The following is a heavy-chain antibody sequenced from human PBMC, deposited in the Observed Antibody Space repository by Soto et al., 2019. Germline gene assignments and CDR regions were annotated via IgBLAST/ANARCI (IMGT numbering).Heavy chain of an antibody. CDR1: GYTFTRYG. CDR2: ISAYNGNT. D-gene: IGHD1-7*01. V-gene: IGHV1-18*01. Sequence: EASVKGSCKASGYTFTRYGISWVRQAPGQGLEWMGWISAYNGNTNYAQKLQGRVTMTTDTSTSTAYMELRSLRSDDTAVYYCARDLLTGTTGSAGDFDYWGQGTLVTVSS. CDR3: ARDLLTGTTGSAGDFDY. J-gene: IGHJ4*02.